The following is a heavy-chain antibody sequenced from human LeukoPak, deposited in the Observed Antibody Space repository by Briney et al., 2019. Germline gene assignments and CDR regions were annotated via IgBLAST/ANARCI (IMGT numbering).Heavy chain of an antibody. CDR2: ISYDGSNK. D-gene: IGHD2-2*01. J-gene: IGHJ4*02. CDR3: ARGYCSSTSCSPPGY. Sequence: GRSMRLSCAASGFTFSSYAMHWVRQAPGKGLEWVAVISYDGSNKYYADSVKGRFTISRDNSKNTLYLQMNSLRAEDTAVYYCARGYCSSTSCSPPGYWGQGTLVTVSS. V-gene: IGHV3-30-3*01. CDR1: GFTFSSYA.